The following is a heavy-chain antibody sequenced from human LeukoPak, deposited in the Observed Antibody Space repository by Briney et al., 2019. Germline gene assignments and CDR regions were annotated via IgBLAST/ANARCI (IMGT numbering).Heavy chain of an antibody. CDR1: GFTFSNYA. CDR2: ISGSGSYT. CDR3: AELGITMIGGV. V-gene: IGHV3-23*01. Sequence: GGSLRLSCAASGFTFSNYAMSWVRQAPGKGLEWVSAISGSGSYTYYADSVKGRFTISRDNAKNSLYLQMNSLRAEDTAVYYCAELGITMIGGVWGKGTTVTISS. D-gene: IGHD3-10*02. J-gene: IGHJ6*04.